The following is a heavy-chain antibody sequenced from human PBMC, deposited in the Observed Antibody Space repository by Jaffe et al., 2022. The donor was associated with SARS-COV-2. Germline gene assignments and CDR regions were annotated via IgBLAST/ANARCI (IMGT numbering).Heavy chain of an antibody. Sequence: QVQLVQSGAEVKKPGASVKVSCKASGYTFTSYDINWVRQATGQGLEWMGWMNPNSGNTGYAQKFQGRVTMTRNTSISTAYMELSSLRSEDTAVYYCARWRGRKYYYYYGMDVWGQGTTVTVSS. D-gene: IGHD3-10*01. V-gene: IGHV1-8*01. CDR2: MNPNSGNT. J-gene: IGHJ6*02. CDR3: ARWRGRKYYYYYGMDV. CDR1: GYTFTSYD.